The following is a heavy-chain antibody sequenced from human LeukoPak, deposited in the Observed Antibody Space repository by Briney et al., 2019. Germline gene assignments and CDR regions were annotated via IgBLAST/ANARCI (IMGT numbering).Heavy chain of an antibody. Sequence: PGGSLRLSCAASGFTFSSYSMSWVRQAPGKGLEWVSAISGSGGSTYYADSVKGRFTISRDNSKNTLYLQMTSLRAEDTAVYYCAKSNPPYDFWSGYYGYWGQGTLVTVSS. CDR3: AKSNPPYDFWSGYYGY. CDR1: GFTFSSYS. V-gene: IGHV3-23*01. D-gene: IGHD3-3*01. J-gene: IGHJ4*02. CDR2: ISGSGGST.